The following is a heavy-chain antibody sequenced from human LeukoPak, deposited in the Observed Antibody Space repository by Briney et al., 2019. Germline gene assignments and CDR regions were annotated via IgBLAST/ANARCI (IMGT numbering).Heavy chain of an antibody. Sequence: GGSLRLSCAASGFTFSDYYMSWIRQAPGKGLEWVSYIISGSSYTKYADSVKGRFTISGDNAKNSLYLQMNSLRAEDTAVYYCARMGSGYSLDYWGQGTLVSVSS. CDR3: ARMGSGYSLDY. D-gene: IGHD3-22*01. J-gene: IGHJ4*02. V-gene: IGHV3-11*03. CDR1: GFTFSDYY. CDR2: IISGSSYT.